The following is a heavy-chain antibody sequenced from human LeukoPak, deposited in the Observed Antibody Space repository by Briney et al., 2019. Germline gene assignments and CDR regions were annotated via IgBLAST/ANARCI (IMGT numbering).Heavy chain of an antibody. D-gene: IGHD4-17*01. CDR2: INHSGST. V-gene: IGHV4-30-2*01. CDR3: ARDSATVTTLDY. CDR1: GGSISSGGYS. J-gene: IGHJ4*02. Sequence: SQTLSLTCAVSGGSISSGGYSWSWIRQPPGKGLEWIGEINHSGSTNYNPSLKSRVTISVDTSKNQFSLKLSSVTAADTAVYYCARDSATVTTLDYWDQGTLVTVSS.